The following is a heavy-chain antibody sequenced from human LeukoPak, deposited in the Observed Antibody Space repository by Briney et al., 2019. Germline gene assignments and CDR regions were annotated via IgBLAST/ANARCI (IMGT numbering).Heavy chain of an antibody. Sequence: GGSLRLSCAASGFTFSSYAMSWAPHAPGKALEWVSAIRGSGGGRYYADTVKGRFTISRDNSKNTLYLQINRLRAEDTAVYYCARAEDRAFEGTGRGGAFDIWGQGTMVTVSS. D-gene: IGHD3-10*01. V-gene: IGHV3-23*01. CDR2: IRGSGGGR. CDR3: ARAEDRAFEGTGRGGAFDI. CDR1: GFTFSSYA. J-gene: IGHJ3*02.